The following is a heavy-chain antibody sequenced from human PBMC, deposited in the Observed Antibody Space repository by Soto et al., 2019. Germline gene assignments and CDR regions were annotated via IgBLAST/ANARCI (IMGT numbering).Heavy chain of an antibody. V-gene: IGHV1-8*01. J-gene: IGHJ4*02. CDR3: ARVPGVLRYFDWLLPTDY. CDR2: MNPNSGNT. D-gene: IGHD3-9*01. Sequence: ASVKVSCKASGYTFTSYDINWVRQATGQGLEWMGWMNPNSGNTGYAQKFQGRATMTRNTSISTAYMELSSLRSEDTAVYYCARVPGVLRYFDWLLPTDYWGQGTLVTVSS. CDR1: GYTFTSYD.